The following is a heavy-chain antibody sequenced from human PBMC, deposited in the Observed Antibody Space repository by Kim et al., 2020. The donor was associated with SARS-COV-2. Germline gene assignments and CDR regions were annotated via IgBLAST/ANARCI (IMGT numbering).Heavy chain of an antibody. V-gene: IGHV4-59*13. CDR1: GGSISSYY. Sequence: SETLSLTCIVSGGSISSYYWSWIRQPPGKGLERNGYVYYSGSTNYNPSLTSRLTITVDTSKTQVSLRLSSVTAADTAVDYCAREGQLVGYDYYGMDVWGQGTTLTVSS. CDR3: AREGQLVGYDYYGMDV. D-gene: IGHD6-13*01. J-gene: IGHJ6*02. CDR2: VYYSGST.